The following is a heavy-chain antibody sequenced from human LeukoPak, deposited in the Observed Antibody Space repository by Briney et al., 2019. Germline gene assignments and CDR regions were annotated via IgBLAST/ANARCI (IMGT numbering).Heavy chain of an antibody. J-gene: IGHJ6*03. V-gene: IGHV4-59*01. Sequence: SETLSLTCTVSGGSISSYYWSWIRQPPGKGLEWIGYIYYSGSTNYNPSLKSRVTISVDTSKNQFSLKLSSVTAAATAVYYCARQIVVVVAATGSSYYYYYMDVWGKGTTVTVSS. CDR1: GGSISSYY. CDR2: IYYSGST. CDR3: ARQIVVVVAATGSSYYYYYMDV. D-gene: IGHD2-15*01.